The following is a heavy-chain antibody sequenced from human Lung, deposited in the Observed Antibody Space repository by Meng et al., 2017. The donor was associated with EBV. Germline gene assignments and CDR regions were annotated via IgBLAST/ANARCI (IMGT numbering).Heavy chain of an antibody. J-gene: IGHJ5*02. CDR1: GFTFSSHA. D-gene: IGHD3-9*01. V-gene: IGHV3-23*01. CDR2: ISGGAGST. Sequence: EVQLLESGGGLVQPGXXXXLSGVASGFTFSSHAMNWVRQAPGKGLEWVSGISGGAGSTYYADSVKGRFTISRDNSKNTLYLQMNSLRAEDTAVYHCAKDPDYDILTANNYNWFDPWGQGTLVTVSS. CDR3: AKDPDYDILTANNYNWFDP.